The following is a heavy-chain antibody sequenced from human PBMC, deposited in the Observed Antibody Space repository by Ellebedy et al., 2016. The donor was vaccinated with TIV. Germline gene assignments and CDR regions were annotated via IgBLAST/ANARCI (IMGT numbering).Heavy chain of an antibody. Sequence: ASVKVSCKASGYTFTSYGISWVRQAPGQGLEWMGWINPNSGGTNYAQKFQGRVTMTRDTSISTAYMELSRLRSDDTAVYYCARGPTYSSSYLISYSSDGTLDYWGQGTLVTVSS. D-gene: IGHD6-13*01. J-gene: IGHJ4*02. V-gene: IGHV1-2*02. CDR2: INPNSGGT. CDR1: GYTFTSYG. CDR3: ARGPTYSSSYLISYSSDGTLDY.